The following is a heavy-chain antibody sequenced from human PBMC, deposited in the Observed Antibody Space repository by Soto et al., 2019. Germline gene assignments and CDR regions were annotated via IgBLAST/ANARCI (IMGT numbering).Heavy chain of an antibody. J-gene: IGHJ1*01. CDR2: INAGNGNT. D-gene: IGHD2-2*01. Sequence: ASVKVSCKASGYTFTSYAMHWVRQAPGQRLEWMGWINAGNGNTKYSQKFQGRVTITRDTSASTAYMELSSLRSEDTAVYYCARARSILGKLVVPAQKSAEYFQHWGQGTLVTVSS. V-gene: IGHV1-3*01. CDR1: GYTFTSYA. CDR3: ARARSILGKLVVPAQKSAEYFQH.